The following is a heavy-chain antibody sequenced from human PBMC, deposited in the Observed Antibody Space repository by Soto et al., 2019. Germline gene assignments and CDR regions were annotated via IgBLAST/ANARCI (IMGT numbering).Heavy chain of an antibody. J-gene: IGHJ4*02. D-gene: IGHD3-10*01. CDR2: IWYDGSNQ. CDR1: GFTFSTYG. V-gene: IGHV3-33*01. CDR3: ARDLGAFNYGSAYFDY. Sequence: GSLRLSCAPSGFTFSTYGMHWVRQAPGKGLEWVAVIWYDGSNQYYADSVKGRFTISRDNSKNMLYLQMNSLRAEDTAVYYCARDLGAFNYGSAYFDYWGQVTRVTVS.